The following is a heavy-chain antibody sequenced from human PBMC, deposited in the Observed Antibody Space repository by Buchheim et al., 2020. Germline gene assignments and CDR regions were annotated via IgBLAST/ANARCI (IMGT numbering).Heavy chain of an antibody. CDR2: INHSGST. CDR1: GGSFSGYY. Sequence: QVQLQQWGAGLLKPSETLSFTCAVYGGSFSGYYWSWIRQPPGKGLEWIGVINHSGSTNYNPSLKSRVTISLDTSKNPFSLKLSSVTAADTAVYYCARGGRSNGYWSILERFDYWGQGTL. D-gene: IGHD3-22*01. V-gene: IGHV4-34*01. J-gene: IGHJ4*02. CDR3: ARGGRSNGYWSILERFDY.